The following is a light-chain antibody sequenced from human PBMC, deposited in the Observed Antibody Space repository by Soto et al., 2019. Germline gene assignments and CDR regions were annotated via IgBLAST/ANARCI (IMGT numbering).Light chain of an antibody. CDR2: GAS. CDR3: QQYGSSYT. CDR1: QGVRSRY. Sequence: EIVLTQSPGTLSLSPGERATLSCRASQGVRSRYLAWYQQKPGQAPRLLIYGASTRATGIPDRFSGSGSGTDFTLTISRLEPEDFAVYYCQQYGSSYTFGQGSKLEIK. V-gene: IGKV3-20*01. J-gene: IGKJ2*01.